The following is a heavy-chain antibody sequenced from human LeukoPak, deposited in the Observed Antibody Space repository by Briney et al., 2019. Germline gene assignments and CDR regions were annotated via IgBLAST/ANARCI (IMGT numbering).Heavy chain of an antibody. J-gene: IGHJ5*02. CDR2: ISAYNGNT. D-gene: IGHD2-2*01. Sequence: ASVKVSCKASGYTFTSYGISWVRQAPGQGLEWMGWISAYNGNTNYAQKLQGRVTMTTDTSISTAYMELSRLRSDDTAVYYCASGVVPAAREGPHWFDPWGQGTLVTVSS. CDR3: ASGVVPAAREGPHWFDP. V-gene: IGHV1-18*01. CDR1: GYTFTSYG.